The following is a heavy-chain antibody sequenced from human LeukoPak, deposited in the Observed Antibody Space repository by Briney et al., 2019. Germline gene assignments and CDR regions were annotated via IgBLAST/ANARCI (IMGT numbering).Heavy chain of an antibody. V-gene: IGHV4-59*12. CDR2: IYDSGST. CDR3: ARTEMATIDY. J-gene: IGHJ4*02. CDR1: GGSISRYY. Sequence: SETLPLTCTVSGGSISRYYWSWIRQPPGKGLEWIGHIYDSGSTNYNPSLKSRVTISVDTSKNQFSLKLSSVTAADTAVYYCARTEMATIDYWGQGTLVTVSS. D-gene: IGHD5-24*01.